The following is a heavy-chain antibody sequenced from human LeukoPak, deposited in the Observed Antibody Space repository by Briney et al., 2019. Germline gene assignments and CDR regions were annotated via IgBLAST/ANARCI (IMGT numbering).Heavy chain of an antibody. CDR1: GYTFTSYG. V-gene: IGHV1-18*01. CDR2: ISAYNGNT. Sequence: GASVKVSCKASGYTFTSYGISWVRQAPGQGLEWMGWISAYNGNTNYAQKLQGRVTMTTDTSTSTAYMELRSLRSDDTAVYYCARAPPEYSSWVVVQLGFDYWGQGTLVTVSS. CDR3: ARAPPEYSSWVVVQLGFDY. J-gene: IGHJ4*02. D-gene: IGHD6-6*01.